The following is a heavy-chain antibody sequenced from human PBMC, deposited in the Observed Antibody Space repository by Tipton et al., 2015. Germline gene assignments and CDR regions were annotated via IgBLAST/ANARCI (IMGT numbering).Heavy chain of an antibody. CDR1: SDSINKYY. J-gene: IGHJ4*02. V-gene: IGHV4-59*12. CDR3: ATGRSIAARPFDY. CDR2: IQYSGST. Sequence: LRLSCTVSSDSINKYYWSWIRQPPGKELEWIGYIQYSGSTNYNPSLKSRVTISVDTSKNQLSLKLSSVTAADTAVYYCATGRSIAARPFDYWGLGTLVTVSS. D-gene: IGHD6-6*01.